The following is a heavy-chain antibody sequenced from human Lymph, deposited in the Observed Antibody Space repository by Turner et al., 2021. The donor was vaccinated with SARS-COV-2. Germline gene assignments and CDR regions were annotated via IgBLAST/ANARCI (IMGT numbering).Heavy chain of an antibody. J-gene: IGHJ4*02. CDR1: GFTFSTYS. V-gene: IGHV3-21*01. Sequence: EVQLVESGGGLVKPGGSMRLSCEASGFTFSTYSRNWVRQAPVKGPEWISAISSSSSYIYYAVSVKGRFTISRDDAKNSLYLQMNSLRAEDTAVYFCARDIPTTADYFDYWGQGTLVTVSS. D-gene: IGHD4-17*01. CDR3: ARDIPTTADYFDY. CDR2: ISSSSSYI.